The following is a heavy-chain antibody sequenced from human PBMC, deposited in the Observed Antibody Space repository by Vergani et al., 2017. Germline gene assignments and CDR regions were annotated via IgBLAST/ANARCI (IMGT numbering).Heavy chain of an antibody. V-gene: IGHV3-74*01. J-gene: IGHJ5*01. D-gene: IGHD5-12*01. CDR1: GFSFSGYW. CDR2: IKSDGSIT. CDR3: VSARCSGPFFMSNWFDS. Sequence: EVQLVESGGGLIHPGGSLRLSCEGSGFSFSGYWMHWVRQSPEKGLVWVSRIKSDGSITNYADSVKGRFTISRDNAKNTLYLEMNSLRGDDTAIYYCVSARCSGPFFMSNWFDSGGQGTLVTVSS.